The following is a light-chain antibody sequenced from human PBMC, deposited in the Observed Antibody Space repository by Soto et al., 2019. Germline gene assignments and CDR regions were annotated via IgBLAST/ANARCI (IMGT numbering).Light chain of an antibody. Sequence: EIVMTQAPATLSVSPGERATLSCRASQSVSSNLAWSQQKPGQAPRLLIYGASTRATGIPARFTGSGSGTDFTLTISRLEPEDFAVYYCQQYGSSPLTFGGGTKVDIK. V-gene: IGKV3-20*01. J-gene: IGKJ4*01. CDR2: GAS. CDR3: QQYGSSPLT. CDR1: QSVSSN.